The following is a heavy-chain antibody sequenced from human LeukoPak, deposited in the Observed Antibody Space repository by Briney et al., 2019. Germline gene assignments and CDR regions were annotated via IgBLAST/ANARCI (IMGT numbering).Heavy chain of an antibody. CDR1: GGTFSSYA. Sequence: GASVKVSCKASGGTFSSYAISWVRQAPGQGLEWMGGIIPIFGTANYAQKFQGRVTITADESTSTAYMELSSLRSEDTAVYYCARGTGKKYSSSWRGLGGSWFDPWGQGTLVTVSS. CDR2: IIPIFGTA. D-gene: IGHD6-13*01. V-gene: IGHV1-69*13. J-gene: IGHJ5*02. CDR3: ARGTGKKYSSSWRGLGGSWFDP.